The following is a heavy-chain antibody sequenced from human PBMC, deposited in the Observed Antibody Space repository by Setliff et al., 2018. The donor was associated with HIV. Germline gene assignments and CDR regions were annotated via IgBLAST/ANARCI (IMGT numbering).Heavy chain of an antibody. J-gene: IGHJ4*02. CDR2: INTRSNII. V-gene: IGHV3-48*01. D-gene: IGHD1-1*01. CDR3: GRDSGNSGTIDY. Sequence: PGGSLRLSCAASGLTFSVYNMDWVRQAPGKGLEWVSYINTRSNIIYYADSVKGRFTISRDNAQNSLYLQMNSLSVEDTAVYYCGRDSGNSGTIDYWGQGTLVTVAS. CDR1: GLTFSVYN.